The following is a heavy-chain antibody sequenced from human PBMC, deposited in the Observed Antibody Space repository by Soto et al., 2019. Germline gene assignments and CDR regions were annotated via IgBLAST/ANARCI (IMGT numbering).Heavy chain of an antibody. CDR3: ARESVPAANQNLYYYYYGMDV. J-gene: IGHJ6*02. Sequence: SVKVSCKASGGTFSSYAISWVRQAPGQGLEWMGGIIPIFGTANYAQKFQGRVTITADESTSTAYMELSSLRSEDTAVYYCARESVPAANQNLYYYYYGMDVWGQGTTVTVSS. CDR2: IIPIFGTA. CDR1: GGTFSSYA. V-gene: IGHV1-69*13. D-gene: IGHD2-2*01.